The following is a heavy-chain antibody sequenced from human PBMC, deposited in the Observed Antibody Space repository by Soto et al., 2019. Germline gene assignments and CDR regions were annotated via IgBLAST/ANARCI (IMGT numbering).Heavy chain of an antibody. Sequence: XSVKGSFKASGYTFTGYYMHWVRQAPGQGLEWMGWINPNSGGTNYAQKFQGRVTMTRDTSISTAYMELSRLRSDDTAVYYCERRDTSAFDIWGQGTMVTVSS. CDR3: ERRDTSAFDI. V-gene: IGHV1-2*02. CDR2: INPNSGGT. CDR1: GYTFTGYY. D-gene: IGHD2-21*01. J-gene: IGHJ3*02.